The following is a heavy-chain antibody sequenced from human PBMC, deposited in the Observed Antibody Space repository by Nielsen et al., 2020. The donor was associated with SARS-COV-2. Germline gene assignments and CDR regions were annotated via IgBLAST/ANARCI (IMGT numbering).Heavy chain of an antibody. CDR1: GYFFTNYG. CDR3: GRHDYGGNSPIDS. CDR2: IIIVFDTA. J-gene: IGHJ5*01. D-gene: IGHD4-23*01. Sequence: SVKVSCKASGYFFTNYGVSWVRQAPGQGLEWVGGIIIVFDTANSAPKFQGRVTITADESTSTAYMELTNLRSDDTAVYYCGRHDYGGNSPIDSWGHGTLVAVSS. V-gene: IGHV1-69*13.